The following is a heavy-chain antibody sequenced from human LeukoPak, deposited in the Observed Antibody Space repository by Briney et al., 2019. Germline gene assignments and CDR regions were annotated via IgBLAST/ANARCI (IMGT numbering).Heavy chain of an antibody. V-gene: IGHV3-21*01. D-gene: IGHD1-26*01. CDR1: GFAFSSYS. CDR3: ARAGWEEYFDY. Sequence: GGSLRLSCAASGFAFSSYSMNWVRQAPGKGLEWVSSISSSSSYIYYADSVKGRFTISRDNAKNSLYLQMNSLRAEDTAVYYCARAGWEEYFDYWGQGTLVTVSS. J-gene: IGHJ4*02. CDR2: ISSSSSYI.